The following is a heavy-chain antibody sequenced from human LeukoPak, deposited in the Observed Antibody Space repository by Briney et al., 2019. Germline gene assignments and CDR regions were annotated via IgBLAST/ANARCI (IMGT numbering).Heavy chain of an antibody. CDR1: GYTFTSYA. V-gene: IGHV7-4-1*02. CDR3: ARASSYYSSTSCYTGGVDY. CDR2: INTNTGNP. D-gene: IGHD2-2*02. Sequence: ASVKVSCKASGYTFTSYAMNWVRQAPGQGLEWMGWINTNTGNPTYAQGFTGRFVFSLDTSVSTAYLQISSLKAEDTAVYYCARASSYYSSTSCYTGGVDYWGQGTLVTVSS. J-gene: IGHJ4*02.